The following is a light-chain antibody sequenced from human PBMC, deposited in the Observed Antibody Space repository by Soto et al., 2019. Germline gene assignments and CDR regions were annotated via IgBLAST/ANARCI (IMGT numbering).Light chain of an antibody. V-gene: IGKV3-20*01. CDR1: QSVSSSF. J-gene: IGKJ1*01. CDR3: QQYDRSPWT. Sequence: EIVLTQSPGTLSLSPGERATLSCRASQSVSSSFLAWYQQKPGQAPRLLIYGASSRATGIPDRFSGSGSGTDFKLTISRLEPEDFAVYYCQQYDRSPWTFGQGTKVEIK. CDR2: GAS.